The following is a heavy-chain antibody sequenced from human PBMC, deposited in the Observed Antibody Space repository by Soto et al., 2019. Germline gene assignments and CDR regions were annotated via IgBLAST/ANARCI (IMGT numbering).Heavy chain of an antibody. CDR2: ISGRGGST. Sequence: EVQLLESGGGLVQPGGSLRLSCAASGFTFSSHAMCWVRQAPGKGLEWVSAISGRGGSTYYADSVKGRFTISRDNPKNAVYLQMNSLKSGDTAVYYCAKDVVSSSGGGTGCYWGQGTLVIVAS. CDR1: GFTFSSHA. J-gene: IGHJ4*02. D-gene: IGHD6-13*01. CDR3: AKDVVSSSGGGTGCY. V-gene: IGHV3-23*01.